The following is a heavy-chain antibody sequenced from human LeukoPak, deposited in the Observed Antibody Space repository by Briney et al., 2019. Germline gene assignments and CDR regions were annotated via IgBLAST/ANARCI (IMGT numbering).Heavy chain of an antibody. CDR2: ILPRGST. CDR3: ARVGEQLWDYYYYMDV. D-gene: IGHD5-18*01. Sequence: PSETLSLTCAVSSESISSGNWWSWVRQPPGKGLEWIGQILPRGSTTYNPSLKSRVTISVDTSKNQFSLKLSSVTAADTAVYYCARVGEQLWDYYYYMDVWGKGTTVTVSS. V-gene: IGHV4-4*02. CDR1: SESISSGNW. J-gene: IGHJ6*03.